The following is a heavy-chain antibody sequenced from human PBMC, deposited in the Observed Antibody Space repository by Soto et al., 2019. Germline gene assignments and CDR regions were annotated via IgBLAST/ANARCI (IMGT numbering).Heavy chain of an antibody. Sequence: GASVKVSCKASGYTFTGYYIHWGREAPGQGLEWMGWINPQTGGTSYAQKFQGRVTLSRDTSINTAYLELSRLTFDDAAVYFCARERYQVISDGMDVWGQGTTVTVSS. J-gene: IGHJ6*02. CDR2: INPQTGGT. V-gene: IGHV1-2*02. D-gene: IGHD2-2*01. CDR3: ARERYQVISDGMDV. CDR1: GYTFTGYY.